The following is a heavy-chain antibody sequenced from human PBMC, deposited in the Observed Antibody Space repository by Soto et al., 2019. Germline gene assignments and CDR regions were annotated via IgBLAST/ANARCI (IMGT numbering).Heavy chain of an antibody. CDR2: ISGSGGNT. V-gene: IGHV3-23*01. CDR1: GFTFSSYA. Sequence: EVQLLESGGGLVQPGGSLRLSCAASGFTFSSYAMSWVRQAPGKGLEWVSAISGSGGNTYYADSVKGRFTISRDNSRNTLYLQMNSLRAEDTALYYCARGSGSYDGSAFYHHKGDFDYWGQGTLVTVSS. J-gene: IGHJ4*02. CDR3: ARGSGSYDGSAFYHHKGDFDY. D-gene: IGHD3-22*01.